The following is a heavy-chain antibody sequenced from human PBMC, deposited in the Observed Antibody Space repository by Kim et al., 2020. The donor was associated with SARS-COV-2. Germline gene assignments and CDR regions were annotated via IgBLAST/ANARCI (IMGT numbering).Heavy chain of an antibody. Sequence: SYAESMKGRFTVYRDTAKNSLYLQMTSLRAEDTAVYYCARLDNSRGYYFDSWGQGSLVTVSS. CDR3: ARLDNSRGYYFDS. D-gene: IGHD3-22*01. V-gene: IGHV3-48*03. J-gene: IGHJ4*02.